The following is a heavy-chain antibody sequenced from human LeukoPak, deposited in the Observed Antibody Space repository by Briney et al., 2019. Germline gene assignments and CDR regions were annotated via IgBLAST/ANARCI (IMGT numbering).Heavy chain of an antibody. CDR3: TTEGSTN. CDR1: GFTFSNDR. CDR2: IKSKTDGGPT. D-gene: IGHD2-15*01. Sequence: GGSLRLSCAASGFTFSNDRMSWVRQAPGKGLEWVGRIKSKTDGGPTDYAAPVKGRFTITRDDSKNTLYLQMNSLKTEDTAVYYCTTEGSTNWGQGTLVTVSS. J-gene: IGHJ4*02. V-gene: IGHV3-15*01.